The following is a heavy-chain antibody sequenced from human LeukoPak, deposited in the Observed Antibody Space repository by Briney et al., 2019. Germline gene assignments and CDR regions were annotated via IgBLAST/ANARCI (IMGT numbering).Heavy chain of an antibody. V-gene: IGHV1-2*02. D-gene: IGHD2-15*01. CDR2: INPNSGGT. J-gene: IGHJ6*03. CDR3: ARGCSSGSCYYYYYMDV. Sequence: ASVKVSCKASGYTFTGYYMHWVRQAPGQGLEWMGWINPNSGGTNCAQKFQGRVTMTRDTSISTAYMELSRLRSDDTAVYYCARGCSSGSCYYYYYMDVWGKGATVTVSS. CDR1: GYTFTGYY.